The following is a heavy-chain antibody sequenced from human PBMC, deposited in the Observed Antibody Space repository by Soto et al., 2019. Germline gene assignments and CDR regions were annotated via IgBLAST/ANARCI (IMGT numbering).Heavy chain of an antibody. CDR2: INPSGGST. J-gene: IGHJ5*02. CDR3: ARGVVQAAIGNWFDP. Sequence: QVQLVQSGAEVKKPGASVKVSCKASGYTFTSYYMHWVRQAPGQGLEWMGIINPSGGSTSYAQKFQGRVTMTRDTSTSTVYMELSSLRSEDTAVYYCARGVVQAAIGNWFDPWGQGTLVTVSS. D-gene: IGHD2-2*02. V-gene: IGHV1-46*01. CDR1: GYTFTSYY.